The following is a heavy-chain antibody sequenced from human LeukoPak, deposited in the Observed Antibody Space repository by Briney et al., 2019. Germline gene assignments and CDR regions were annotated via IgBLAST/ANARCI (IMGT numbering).Heavy chain of an antibody. V-gene: IGHV1-24*01. CDR2: FDPEDGET. D-gene: IGHD1-26*01. CDR3: ATAFSGSYLFHY. CDR1: GYTLTELS. Sequence: ASVKVSCKVSGYTLTELSMHWVRQAPGKGLEWMGGFDPEDGETIYAQKFQGRVTMTEDTSTDTAYMELSSLRPEDTAVYYCATAFSGSYLFHYWGQGTLVTVSS. J-gene: IGHJ4*02.